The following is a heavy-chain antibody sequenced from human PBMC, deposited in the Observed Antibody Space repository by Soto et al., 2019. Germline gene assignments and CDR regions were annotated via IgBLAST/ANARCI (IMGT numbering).Heavy chain of an antibody. J-gene: IGHJ4*02. CDR2: IIPIFGTA. CDR1: GGTFSSYA. CDR3: ASGWWGVIAARPLFDY. D-gene: IGHD6-6*01. V-gene: IGHV1-69*13. Sequence: ASVKVSCKASGGTFSSYAISWVRQAPGQGLEWMGGIIPIFGTANYAQKFQGRVTITADESTSTAYMELSSLRSEDTAVYYCASGWWGVIAARPLFDYWGQGTLVTVSS.